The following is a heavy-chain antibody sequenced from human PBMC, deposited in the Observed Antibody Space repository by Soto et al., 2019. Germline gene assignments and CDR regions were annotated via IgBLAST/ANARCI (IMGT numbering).Heavy chain of an antibody. CDR2: INPDSGAT. D-gene: IGHD3-22*01. J-gene: IGHJ4*02. Sequence: QVQLVQSGVEIKKPGASVTVSCKASGYTFSGYYIHWVRQAPGQGLEWMGWINPDSGATTYAQDFQGRVTMTRDTSISTAYMELSSLRSDDTAVYYCARRYRSYDSMGYYSAFDYWGQGTLVTVSS. CDR1: GYTFSGYY. CDR3: ARRYRSYDSMGYYSAFDY. V-gene: IGHV1-2*02.